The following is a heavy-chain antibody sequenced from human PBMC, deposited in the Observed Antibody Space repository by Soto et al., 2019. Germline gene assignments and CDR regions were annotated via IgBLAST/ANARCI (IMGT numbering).Heavy chain of an antibody. CDR3: ALSSGWLRPFDI. CDR1: GFTFSSYA. V-gene: IGHV3-64*01. CDR2: ISSNGGST. Sequence: GGSLRLSCAASGFTFSSYAMHWVRQAPGKGLEYVSAISSNGGSTYYANSVKGRFTISRDNSKNTLYLQMGSLRAEDMAVYYCALSSGWLRPFDIWGQGTMVTVSS. D-gene: IGHD6-19*01. J-gene: IGHJ3*02.